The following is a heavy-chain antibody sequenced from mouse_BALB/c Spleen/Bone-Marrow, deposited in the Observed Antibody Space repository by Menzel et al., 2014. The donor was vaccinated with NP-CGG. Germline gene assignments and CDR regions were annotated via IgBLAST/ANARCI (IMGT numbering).Heavy chain of an antibody. CDR1: GYSFTGYY. J-gene: IGHJ4*01. CDR2: ISCYNGAT. D-gene: IGHD2-4*01. V-gene: IGHV1S34*01. CDR3: ARGGTMISTDSMDY. Sequence: LVKTGASVKLSCKDSGYSFTGYYMHWVKQSHGKSLEWIGYISCYNGATRYNQKFKGKATFTVDTSSSTAHMQFNSRTSEDSAVYFCARGGTMISTDSMDYWGQGTSVTVSS.